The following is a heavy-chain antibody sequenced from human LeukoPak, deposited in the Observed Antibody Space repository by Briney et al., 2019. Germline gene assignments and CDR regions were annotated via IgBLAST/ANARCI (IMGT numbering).Heavy chain of an antibody. CDR2: IYSAGST. CDR1: GFTVSSKY. CDR3: ARAKGDYNSESFDY. Sequence: GGSLSRSCAASGFTVSSKYRIWVRQAPGKGLEWVSSIYSAGSTYYADSVKGRFTISRDNSKNTLYLQMNCLRREGMAVYYCARAKGDYNSESFDYWGQGTLVTVSS. V-gene: IGHV3-53*01. J-gene: IGHJ4*02. D-gene: IGHD2-21*02.